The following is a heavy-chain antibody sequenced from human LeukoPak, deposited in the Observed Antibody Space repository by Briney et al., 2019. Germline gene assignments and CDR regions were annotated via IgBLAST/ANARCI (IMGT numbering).Heavy chain of an antibody. V-gene: IGHV4-4*07. D-gene: IGHD3-22*01. CDR1: GGSTTSYY. J-gene: IGHJ5*02. Sequence: PSETLSLTCTVSGGSTTSYYWSWIRQPAGKGLEWIGRIYTTGSTYYNPSLKSRVTISVDTSKNQFSLKLSSVTAADTAVYYCARSTRTYDSSDLWGQGTLVTVSS. CDR3: ARSTRTYDSSDL. CDR2: IYTTGST.